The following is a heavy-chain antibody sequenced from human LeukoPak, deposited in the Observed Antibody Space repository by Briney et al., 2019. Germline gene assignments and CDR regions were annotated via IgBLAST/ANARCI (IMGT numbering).Heavy chain of an antibody. CDR1: GGSISSYY. CDR2: IYYSGST. D-gene: IGHD3-3*01. Sequence: PSETLSLTCTVSGGSISSYYWSWIRQPPGKGLEWIGYIYYSGSTNYNPSLKSRVTISVDTSKNQFSLKLSSVTAADTAVYYCARAGADVFGVVIIPNYYYMDVWGKGTTVTVSS. V-gene: IGHV4-59*01. CDR3: ARAGADVFGVVIIPNYYYMDV. J-gene: IGHJ6*03.